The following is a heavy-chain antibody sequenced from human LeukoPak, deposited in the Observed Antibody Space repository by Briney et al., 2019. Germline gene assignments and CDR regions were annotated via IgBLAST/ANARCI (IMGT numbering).Heavy chain of an antibody. V-gene: IGHV1-2*02. D-gene: IGHD4-11*01. Sequence: ASVKVSCKASGYTLTGYYMHWVRQAPGQGLEWMGWINPNSGGINYAQKFQGRVTMTRDTSMSTAYMEVTRLTSDDTAVFFCARSSDYSNYIIDYWGQGTLVTVSS. CDR2: INPNSGGI. CDR1: GYTLTGYY. CDR3: ARSSDYSNYIIDY. J-gene: IGHJ4*02.